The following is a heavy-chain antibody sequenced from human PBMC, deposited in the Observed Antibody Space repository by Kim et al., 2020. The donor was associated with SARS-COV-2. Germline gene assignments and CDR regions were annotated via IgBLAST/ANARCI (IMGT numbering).Heavy chain of an antibody. CDR3: ARVGYGDYEAFDY. J-gene: IGHJ4*02. Sequence: SAQGFTGRFIFSLDTSVSTAYLQISSLKAEDTAVYYCARVGYGDYEAFDYWGQGTLVTVSS. V-gene: IGHV7-4-1*02. D-gene: IGHD4-17*01.